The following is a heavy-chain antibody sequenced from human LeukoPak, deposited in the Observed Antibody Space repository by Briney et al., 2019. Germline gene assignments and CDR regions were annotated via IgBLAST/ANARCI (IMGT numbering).Heavy chain of an antibody. CDR1: GFTFDDYA. D-gene: IGHD2-15*01. V-gene: IGHV3-43D*03. CDR2: ISWDGGST. CDR3: AKAFRMNWYFDL. J-gene: IGHJ2*01. Sequence: GGSLRLSCAASGFTFDDYAMHWVRQAPGKGLEWVSLISWDGGSTYYADSVKGRFTISRDSSKNSLYLQMNSLRAEDTALYYCAKAFRMNWYFDLWGRGTLVTVSS.